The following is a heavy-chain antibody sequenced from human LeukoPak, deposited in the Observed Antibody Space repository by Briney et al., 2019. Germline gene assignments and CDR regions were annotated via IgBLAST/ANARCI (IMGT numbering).Heavy chain of an antibody. CDR3: AKGGGAAATHLLDY. D-gene: IGHD6-13*01. CDR2: ISYDGSNK. CDR1: GFTFSSYA. J-gene: IGHJ4*02. Sequence: PGGSLRLSCAASGFTFSSYAMHWVRQAPGKGLEWVAVISYDGSNKYYADSVKGRFTISRDNSKNTLYLQMNSLRAEDTAVYYCAKGGGAAATHLLDYWGQGTLVTVSS. V-gene: IGHV3-30*04.